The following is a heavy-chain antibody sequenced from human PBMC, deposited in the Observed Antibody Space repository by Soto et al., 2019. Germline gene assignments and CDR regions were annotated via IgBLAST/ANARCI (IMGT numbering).Heavy chain of an antibody. CDR3: ARHAENVYDYVWGSYRSTHFDY. D-gene: IGHD3-16*02. J-gene: IGHJ4*02. V-gene: IGHV5-10-1*01. CDR1: GYSFTIYW. CDR2: IDPSDSYT. Sequence: GESLKISCKGSGYSFTIYWISWVLQMPWKGLEWMGRIDPSDSYTNYSPSFQGHVTISADKSISTAYLQWSSLKASDTAMYYCARHAENVYDYVWGSYRSTHFDYWGQGTLVTVSS.